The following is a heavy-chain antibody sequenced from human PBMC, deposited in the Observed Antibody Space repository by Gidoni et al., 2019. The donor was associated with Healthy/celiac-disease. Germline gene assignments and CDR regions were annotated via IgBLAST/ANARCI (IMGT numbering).Heavy chain of an antibody. Sequence: QVQLQQWGAGLLKPSETLSLTCAVYGGSFSGYYWSWIRQPLGKGLEWIGEINHSGSTNYNPSLKSRVTISVDTSKNQFSLKLSSVTAADTAVYYCARGQDIVVVPAAKTTGWFDPWGQGTLVTVSS. V-gene: IGHV4-34*01. CDR3: ARGQDIVVVPAAKTTGWFDP. D-gene: IGHD2-2*01. CDR2: INHSGST. CDR1: GGSFSGYY. J-gene: IGHJ5*02.